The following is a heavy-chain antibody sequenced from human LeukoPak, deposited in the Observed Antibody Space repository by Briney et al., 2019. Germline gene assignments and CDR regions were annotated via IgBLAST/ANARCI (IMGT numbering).Heavy chain of an antibody. D-gene: IGHD3-22*01. CDR3: ARDSYYDSSGYFPPWAFDI. CDR1: GFTFSSYS. Sequence: GGSLRLTCAASGFTFSSYSMNWVRQAPGKGLEWVSYISSSSSTIYYADSVKGRFTISRDNSKNTLYLQMNSLRAGDTAVYYCARDSYYDSSGYFPPWAFDIWGQGTMVTVSS. V-gene: IGHV3-48*01. CDR2: ISSSSSTI. J-gene: IGHJ3*02.